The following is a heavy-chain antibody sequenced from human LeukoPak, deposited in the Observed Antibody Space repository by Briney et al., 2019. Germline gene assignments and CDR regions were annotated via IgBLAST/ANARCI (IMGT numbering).Heavy chain of an antibody. CDR2: IYTSGST. D-gene: IGHD3-10*01. CDR1: GGSISSYY. V-gene: IGHV4-4*07. Sequence: SETLSHTCTVSGGSISSYYWSWIRQPAGKGLEWIGRIYTSGSTNYNPSLKSRVTMSVDTSKNQFSLKLSSVTAADTAVYSCAGFTFFRGVITFDYWGQGTLVTVSS. J-gene: IGHJ4*02. CDR3: AGFTFFRGVITFDY.